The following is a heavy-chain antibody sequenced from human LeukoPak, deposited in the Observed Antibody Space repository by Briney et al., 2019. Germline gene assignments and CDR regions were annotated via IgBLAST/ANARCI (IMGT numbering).Heavy chain of an antibody. CDR1: GYTFTSYY. CDR3: ANVCGGDCYPPWDI. Sequence: ASMKVSCKASGYTFTSYYMHWVRQAPGQGLEWMGIINPSGGSTSYAQEFQGRVTMTRDTSTSTVYMELSSLRSEDTAVYYCANVCGGDCYPPWDIWGQGTMVTVSS. CDR2: INPSGGST. J-gene: IGHJ3*02. V-gene: IGHV1-46*01. D-gene: IGHD2-21*02.